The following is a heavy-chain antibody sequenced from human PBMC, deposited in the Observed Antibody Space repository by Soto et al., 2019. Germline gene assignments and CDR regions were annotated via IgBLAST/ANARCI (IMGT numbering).Heavy chain of an antibody. D-gene: IGHD3-10*01. CDR1: GFTFSSYS. V-gene: IGHV3-21*01. CDR3: AADHPMVRGVINWFDP. J-gene: IGHJ5*02. CDR2: ISSSSSCI. Sequence: PGGSLRLSCAASGFTFSSYSMNWVRQAPGKGLEWVSSISSSSSCIYYADSVKGRFTISRDNAKNSLYLQMNSLRAEDTAVYYCAADHPMVRGVINWFDPWGQGTLVTVSS.